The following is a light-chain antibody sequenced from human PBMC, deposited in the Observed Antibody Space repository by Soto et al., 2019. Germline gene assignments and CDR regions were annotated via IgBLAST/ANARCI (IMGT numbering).Light chain of an antibody. CDR2: WAS. Sequence: DIVMTQSPDFLAVSLGERAAINCKSSQSVLYSSNNKNYLAWYQQKPGQPPKLLIYWASTRESGVPDRFSGSGSGTDFTLSISSLQAEDVAVYYCQQYYSSPLTFDGGTKVEIK. CDR1: QSVLYSSNNKNY. J-gene: IGKJ4*01. CDR3: QQYYSSPLT. V-gene: IGKV4-1*01.